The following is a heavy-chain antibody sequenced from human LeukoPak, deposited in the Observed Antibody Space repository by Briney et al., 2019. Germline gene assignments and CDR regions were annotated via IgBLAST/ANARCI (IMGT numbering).Heavy chain of an antibody. Sequence: GASVKVSCKASGYTFTSYDINWVRQATGQGLEWMGWMNPNSGNTGYAQKFQGRVTMTRDTSTSTVYMELSSLRSEDTAVYYCARAYSSSWYLSGYYGMDVWGQGTTVTVSS. CDR2: MNPNSGNT. CDR1: GYTFTSYD. D-gene: IGHD6-13*01. J-gene: IGHJ6*02. CDR3: ARAYSSSWYLSGYYGMDV. V-gene: IGHV1-8*01.